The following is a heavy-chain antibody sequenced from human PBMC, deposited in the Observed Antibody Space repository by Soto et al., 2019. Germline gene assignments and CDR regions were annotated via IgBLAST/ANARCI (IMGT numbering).Heavy chain of an antibody. D-gene: IGHD3-16*01. CDR1: GASIRSYY. V-gene: IGHV4-59*01. Sequence: SETLSLTCTVSGASIRSYYWSWIRQPPGKGLEWIGYIYYSGSTNYNPSLKSRVTISVDTSKNQFSLKLSSVTAADTAVYYCARRYGGNFDYWGQGTLVTVSS. CDR2: IYYSGST. J-gene: IGHJ4*02. CDR3: ARRYGGNFDY.